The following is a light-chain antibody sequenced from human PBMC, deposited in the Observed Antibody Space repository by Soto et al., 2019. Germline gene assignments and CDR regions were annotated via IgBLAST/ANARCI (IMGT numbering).Light chain of an antibody. CDR1: SSDVGGYYS. CDR2: DVS. CDR3: SSYTSSSTRV. J-gene: IGLJ2*01. V-gene: IGLV2-14*01. Sequence: QSALTQPASVSGSPGQSIAISCTGTSSDVGGYYSVSWYQQHPGKAPKLVIYDVSNRPLGVSNRFSGSKSGNTASLTISGLQAEDEADYYCSSYTSSSTRVFGGGTKLTVL.